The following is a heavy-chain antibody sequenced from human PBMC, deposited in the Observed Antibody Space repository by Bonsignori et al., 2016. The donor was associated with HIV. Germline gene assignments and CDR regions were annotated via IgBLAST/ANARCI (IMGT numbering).Heavy chain of an antibody. CDR2: INPNSGGT. J-gene: IGHJ4*02. CDR3: ARDRTGFDY. V-gene: IGHV1-2*02. CDR1: GYTFSGYY. Sequence: ASVKVSCKASGYTFSGYYIHWVRQAPGQGLEWMGWINPNSGGTKFAQKFQGRVTMTRDTSISTAYMDLSRLRSDDTAVYYCARDRTGFDYWGQGNLVTVSS. D-gene: IGHD7-27*01.